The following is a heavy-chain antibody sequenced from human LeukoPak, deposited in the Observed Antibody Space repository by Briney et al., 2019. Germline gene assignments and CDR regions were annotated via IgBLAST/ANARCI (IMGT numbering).Heavy chain of an antibody. D-gene: IGHD3-10*01. Sequence: SETLSLTCTVSGYSISSGYYWGWIRQPPGKGLEWIGSIYHSGSTYYNPSLKSRVTISVDTSKNQFSLKLSSVTAADTAVYYRARLITMVRGVILYYFDYWGQGTLVTVSS. CDR2: IYHSGST. CDR3: ARLITMVRGVILYYFDY. V-gene: IGHV4-38-2*02. J-gene: IGHJ4*02. CDR1: GYSISSGYY.